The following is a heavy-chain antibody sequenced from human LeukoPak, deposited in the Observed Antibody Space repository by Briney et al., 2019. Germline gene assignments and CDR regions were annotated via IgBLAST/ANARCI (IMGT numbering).Heavy chain of an antibody. V-gene: IGHV4-31*03. Sequence: SETLSLTCTVSGGSISSGGYYWSWIRQHPGKGLEWIGYIYYSGSTYYNPSLKSRVTISVDTSKNQFSLKLSSVTAADTAVYYCAAADHDMVRGVTIDYWGQGTLVTVSS. CDR3: AAADHDMVRGVTIDY. J-gene: IGHJ4*02. D-gene: IGHD3-10*01. CDR2: IYYSGST. CDR1: GGSISSGGYY.